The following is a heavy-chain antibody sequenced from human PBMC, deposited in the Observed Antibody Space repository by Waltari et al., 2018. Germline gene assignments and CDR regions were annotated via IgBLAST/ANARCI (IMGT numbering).Heavy chain of an antibody. CDR1: GGSILSYS. CDR2: IYYSGRT. Sequence: QVQLQESGPGLVKPSETLSLTCTVSGGSILSYSWRGLRQAPGKGLEWIGYIYYSGRTNYNPSLKSRVTISVDTSKNQFSLKLSSVTAADTAVYYCARDQPRGGFDYWGQGTLVTVSS. CDR3: ARDQPRGGFDY. J-gene: IGHJ4*02. D-gene: IGHD3-10*01. V-gene: IGHV4-59*01.